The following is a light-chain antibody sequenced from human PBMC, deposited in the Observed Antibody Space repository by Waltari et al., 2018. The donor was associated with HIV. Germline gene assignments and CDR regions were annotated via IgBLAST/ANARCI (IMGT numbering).Light chain of an antibody. CDR1: SSAVGGFNF. V-gene: IGLV2-11*01. Sequence: QSALTQPRSVSGSPGQSVTISCTGTSSAVGGFNFVSWYPQHPGNAPKLMIYDVTKRPSGVPDRFSGSKFDNTASLTISGLQADDEADYYCCSYAGSYTLVVFGGGTKLTVL. CDR2: DVT. CDR3: CSYAGSYTLVV. J-gene: IGLJ2*01.